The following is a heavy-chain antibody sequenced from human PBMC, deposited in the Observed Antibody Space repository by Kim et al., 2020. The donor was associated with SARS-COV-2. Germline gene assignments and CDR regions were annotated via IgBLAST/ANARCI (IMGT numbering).Heavy chain of an antibody. CDR2: INPNSGAT. J-gene: IGHJ5*02. D-gene: IGHD1-7*01. Sequence: ASVKVSCKASGYTFIDFYFHWVRQAPGQGPEWMGRINPNSGATNYAQKFQGRVTMTSDTSISTAYMELSRLRSDDTAVYYCARELELRYNRFDPWGQGTLGTVTS. V-gene: IGHV1-2*06. CDR3: ARELELRYNRFDP. CDR1: GYTFIDFY.